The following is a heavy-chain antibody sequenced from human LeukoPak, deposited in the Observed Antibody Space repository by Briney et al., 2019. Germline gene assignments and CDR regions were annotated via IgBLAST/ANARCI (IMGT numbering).Heavy chain of an antibody. Sequence: GGSLRLSCAASGLSFNSYAMSWVRQAPGKRLEWVSGISGSGGTIYYADSVKGRFTISRDNSKNTLYLQINSLRAEDTAVYYCAKDTANTAVPGEYFDYWGQGTLVTVSS. V-gene: IGHV3-23*01. CDR3: AKDTANTAVPGEYFDY. J-gene: IGHJ4*02. CDR2: ISGSGGTI. CDR1: GLSFNSYA. D-gene: IGHD6-19*01.